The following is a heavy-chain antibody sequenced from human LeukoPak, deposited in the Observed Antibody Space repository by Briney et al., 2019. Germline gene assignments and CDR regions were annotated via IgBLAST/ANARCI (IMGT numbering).Heavy chain of an antibody. CDR2: IYYSGST. CDR3: AREGYYYDSSGYFRAFDI. CDR1: GGSISSYY. J-gene: IGHJ3*02. Sequence: SETLSLTCTVSGGSISSYYWSWIRQPPGKGLEWIGYIYYSGSTNCNPSLKSRVTISVDTSKNQFSLKLSSVTAADTAVYYCAREGYYYDSSGYFRAFDIWGQGTMVTVSS. D-gene: IGHD3-22*01. V-gene: IGHV4-59*01.